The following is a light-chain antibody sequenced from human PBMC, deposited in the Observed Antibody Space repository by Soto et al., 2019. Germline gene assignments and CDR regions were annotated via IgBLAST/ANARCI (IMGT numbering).Light chain of an antibody. CDR2: QAS. Sequence: DIQMTQSPSTLSASVGDRVTITCRASQTISPWLAWFQQKPGKAPNLLIYQASSLQSGVPSRFSGSGSGTEFTLTISSLQPDDFATYYCQQYNDYPLTFGGGTRVEIK. CDR3: QQYNDYPLT. J-gene: IGKJ4*01. CDR1: QTISPW. V-gene: IGKV1-5*03.